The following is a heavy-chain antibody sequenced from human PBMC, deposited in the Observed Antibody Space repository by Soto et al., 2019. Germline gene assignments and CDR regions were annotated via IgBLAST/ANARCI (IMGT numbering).Heavy chain of an antibody. Sequence: QITLKESGPTLVKPTQTLTLTCTFSGFSLSTTRVGVGWIRQPPGEALEWLALLYWDDDKLYSPSLKRRLTITKDTYKNQVVPTLTNMDPVDTATYYCAHSKTSGMRYYFDYWGQGTLVTVSS. J-gene: IGHJ4*02. CDR3: AHSKTSGMRYYFDY. CDR1: GFSLSTTRVG. V-gene: IGHV2-5*02. CDR2: LYWDDDK.